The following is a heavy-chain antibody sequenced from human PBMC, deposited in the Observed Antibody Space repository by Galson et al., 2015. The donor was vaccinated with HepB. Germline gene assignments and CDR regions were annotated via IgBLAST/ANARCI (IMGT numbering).Heavy chain of an antibody. CDR1: GFTFSHYG. CDR2: ISYDGSNK. CDR3: AKDGPYYYGSGTYYNVGYYYYMDV. V-gene: IGHV3-30*18. Sequence: SLRLSCAASGFTFSHYGMHWVRQAPGKGLEWVAVISYDGSNKYYADSVKGRFTISRDNSKNTLYLQMNSLRAEDTAVYYCAKDGPYYYGSGTYYNVGYYYYMDVWGKGTTVTVSS. D-gene: IGHD3-10*01. J-gene: IGHJ6*03.